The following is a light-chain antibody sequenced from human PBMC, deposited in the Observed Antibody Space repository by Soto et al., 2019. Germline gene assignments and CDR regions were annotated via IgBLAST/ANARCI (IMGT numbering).Light chain of an antibody. Sequence: QSVLTQPPSASGTPGQRVTISCSGSSSNIGSNSANWYQHLPGTAPKLLIYNNNHRPSGVTDRFSGSKSGTSASLGISGLQSEDEADYYCAAWDDSLNGHVLFGGGTKLTVL. J-gene: IGLJ2*01. V-gene: IGLV1-44*01. CDR3: AAWDDSLNGHVL. CDR1: SSNIGSNS. CDR2: NNN.